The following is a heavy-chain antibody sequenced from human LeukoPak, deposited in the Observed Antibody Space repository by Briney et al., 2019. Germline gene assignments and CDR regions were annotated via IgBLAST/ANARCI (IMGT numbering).Heavy chain of an antibody. CDR3: ARVMRGVVVTPIYYYYGMDV. CDR1: GLTFSSYW. J-gene: IGHJ6*02. V-gene: IGHV3-7*01. D-gene: IGHD2-21*02. CDR2: IKQDGSEK. Sequence: GGSLRLSCAASGLTFSSYWMSWVRQAPGKGPEWVANIKQDGSEKYYVDSVKGRFTISRDNAKNSLYLQMNSLRAEDTAVYYCARVMRGVVVTPIYYYYGMDVWGQGTTVTVSS.